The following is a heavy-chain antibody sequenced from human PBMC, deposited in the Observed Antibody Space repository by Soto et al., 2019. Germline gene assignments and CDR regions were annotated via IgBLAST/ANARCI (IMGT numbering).Heavy chain of an antibody. CDR1: GGSISSGGYY. CDR2: IYYSGRT. CDR3: ARASRLSSYYYYYMAV. Sequence: QVQLQESGRGLVKPSQTLSLTCTVSGGSISSGGYYWSWNRQQPGKGLEWIGYIYYSGRTYYNLSLKLRFTLSLDTSNNPFALTLSSVTAADTAVYYCARASRLSSYYYYYMAVSVNGTTVPVSS. J-gene: IGHJ6*03. D-gene: IGHD2-2*01. V-gene: IGHV4-31*03.